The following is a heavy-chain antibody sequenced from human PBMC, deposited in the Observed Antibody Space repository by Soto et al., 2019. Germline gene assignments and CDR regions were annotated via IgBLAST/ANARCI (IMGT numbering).Heavy chain of an antibody. D-gene: IGHD3-22*01. CDR2: FDPEDGET. J-gene: IGHJ4*02. CDR3: AAKDSSGAPYYFDY. CDR1: GYTLTELS. Sequence: ASGELSCKVSGYTLTELSMHWVRQAPGKGLEWMGGFDPEDGETIYAQKFQGRVTMTEDTSTDTAYMELSSLRSEDTAVYYCAAKDSSGAPYYFDYWGQGTLVTVSS. V-gene: IGHV1-24*01.